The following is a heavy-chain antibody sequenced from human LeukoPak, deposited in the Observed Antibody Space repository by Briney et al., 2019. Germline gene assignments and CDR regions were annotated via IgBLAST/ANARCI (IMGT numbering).Heavy chain of an antibody. CDR3: AELGITMIGGV. CDR1: GFTFSSYE. J-gene: IGHJ6*04. CDR2: ISSSGSTI. Sequence: PGGSLRLACAASGFTFSSYEMNWVRQAPGKGLEWVSYISSSGSTIYYADSVKGRFTISRDNAKNSLYLQMNSLRAEDTAVYYCAELGITMIGGVWGKGTTVTISS. V-gene: IGHV3-48*03. D-gene: IGHD3-10*02.